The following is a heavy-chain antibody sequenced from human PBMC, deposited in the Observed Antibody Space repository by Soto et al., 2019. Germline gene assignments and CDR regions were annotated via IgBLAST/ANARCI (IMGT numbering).Heavy chain of an antibody. V-gene: IGHV1-69*13. D-gene: IGHD3-16*02. J-gene: IGHJ6*02. CDR1: GGTFSSYA. CDR3: ASVDGGLRLGELSRQHYYYGMEV. Sequence: SVKVSCKASGGTFSSYAISWVRQAPGQGLEWMGGIIPIFGTANYAQKFQGRVTITADESTSTAYMELSSLRSEDTAVYYCASVDGGLRLGELSRQHYYYGMEVWGQGTTVTVSS. CDR2: IIPIFGTA.